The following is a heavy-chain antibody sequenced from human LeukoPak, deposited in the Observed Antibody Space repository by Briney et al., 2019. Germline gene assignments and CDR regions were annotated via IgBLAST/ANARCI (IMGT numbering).Heavy chain of an antibody. CDR2: ISGSGGST. J-gene: IGHJ6*02. D-gene: IGHD4-17*01. CDR1: GFTFSSYA. CDR3: ARDGHYGDYRNYYYGMDV. V-gene: IGHV3-23*01. Sequence: GGSLRLSCAASGFTFSSYAMSWVRQAPGKGLEWVSAISGSGGSTYYADSVKGRFTISRDNSKNTLYLQMNSLRAEDTAVYYCARDGHYGDYRNYYYGMDVWGQGTTVTVSS.